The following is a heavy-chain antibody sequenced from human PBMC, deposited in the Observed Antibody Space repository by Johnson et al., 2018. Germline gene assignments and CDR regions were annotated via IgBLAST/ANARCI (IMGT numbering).Heavy chain of an antibody. CDR2: ISSGSTYK. Sequence: EVQLVQSGGGLVKPGGSRRLSCAASGFTLSDYSMIWVRQAPGKGLEWVSSISSGSTYKHYADSVKGRFTISRDDAKNSVYLQMNSLRAEDTAVYYCARRSSLDVWGKGTTVTVSS. CDR1: GFTLSDYS. J-gene: IGHJ6*04. V-gene: IGHV3-21*01. CDR3: ARRSSLDV. D-gene: IGHD3-10*01.